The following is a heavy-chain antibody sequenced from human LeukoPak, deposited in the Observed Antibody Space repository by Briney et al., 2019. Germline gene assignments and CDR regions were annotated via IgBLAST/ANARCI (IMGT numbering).Heavy chain of an antibody. Sequence: ASVKVSCKAAGHTFTTYAIHWVRQAPGQRLEWMGWINAGNGNTRYLQKFQGRVTITRDTSASIAYMDLSSLRSEDTAVYYCALIWFGDQYRGGFDYWGQGTLVTVSS. V-gene: IGHV1-3*01. J-gene: IGHJ4*02. CDR1: GHTFTTYA. CDR3: ALIWFGDQYRGGFDY. D-gene: IGHD3-10*01. CDR2: INAGNGNT.